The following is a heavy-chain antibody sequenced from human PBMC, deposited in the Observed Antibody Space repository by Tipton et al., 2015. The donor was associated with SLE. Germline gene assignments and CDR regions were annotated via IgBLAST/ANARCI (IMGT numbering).Heavy chain of an antibody. Sequence: TLSLTCAVYGGSISAYYWGWIRQPPGKGLEWIGYIYSSGSTNYNPSLTSRVTISVDTSKNQFSLKLSSVTAADTAVYYCARGLAMVRGDSMDYWGQGTLVTVSS. D-gene: IGHD3-10*01. V-gene: IGHV4-4*08. CDR3: ARGLAMVRGDSMDY. CDR1: GGSISAYY. J-gene: IGHJ4*02. CDR2: IYSSGST.